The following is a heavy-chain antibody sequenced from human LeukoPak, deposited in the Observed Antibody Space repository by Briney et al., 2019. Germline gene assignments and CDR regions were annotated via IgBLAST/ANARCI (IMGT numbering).Heavy chain of an antibody. V-gene: IGHV3-66*02. Sequence: PGGSLRLSCAASGFTVNSNYITWVRQAPGRGLEWVSVIYTGGSTYYADSVKGRFTISRDNSKNTPYLQMNSLRPEDTAIYYCARGTFDYWGQGTLVTVSS. CDR1: GFTVNSNY. J-gene: IGHJ4*02. CDR2: IYTGGST. CDR3: ARGTFDY.